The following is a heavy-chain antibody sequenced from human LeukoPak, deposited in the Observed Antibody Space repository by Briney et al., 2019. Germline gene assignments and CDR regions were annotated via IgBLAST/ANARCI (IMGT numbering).Heavy chain of an antibody. J-gene: IGHJ4*02. CDR1: GFTFSNAW. CDR2: IKRKGDAGTI. CDR3: TAGTGRSDFDY. Sequence: PGGSLRLSCAASGFTFSNAWMSWVRQAPGRGLEWVGRIKRKGDAGTIDYAAPVTCRLSISRDDSKNTLYLQMNSLKSEDTAVYYCTAGTGRSDFDYWGQGTLVTVSS. D-gene: IGHD3/OR15-3a*01. V-gene: IGHV3-15*01.